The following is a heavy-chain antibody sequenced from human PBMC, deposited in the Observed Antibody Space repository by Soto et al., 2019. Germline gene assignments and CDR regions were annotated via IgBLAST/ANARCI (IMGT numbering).Heavy chain of an antibody. CDR3: ARSAPPIDY. V-gene: IGHV1-3*01. CDR1: GYIFTSYA. Sequence: QVQLVQSGAEVKKPGASVKVSFKASGYIFTSYAMHWVRQAPGQRLEWMGWINAGKGNTKYSQKFQGRVTITRDTSASTAYMELSSLRSEDTAVYYCARSAPPIDYWGQGSLVTVSS. J-gene: IGHJ4*02. CDR2: INAGKGNT.